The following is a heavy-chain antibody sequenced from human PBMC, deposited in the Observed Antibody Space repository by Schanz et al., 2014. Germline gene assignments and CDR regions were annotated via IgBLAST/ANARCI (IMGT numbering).Heavy chain of an antibody. CDR3: ARAPTAYCSDTSCLGTPFDY. D-gene: IGHD2-2*01. J-gene: IGHJ4*02. Sequence: QVHLVQSGAEVKKPGASVKVSCKASGYDFHIYAYSWVRQAPGQGLEWMGIINPSGGGTSYAPRFQGRVTVTRATSRSTVYVELSSRRSEDTAVYYCARAPTAYCSDTSCLGTPFDYWGQGTLVTVSS. CDR2: INPSGGGT. V-gene: IGHV1-46*02. CDR1: GYDFHIYA.